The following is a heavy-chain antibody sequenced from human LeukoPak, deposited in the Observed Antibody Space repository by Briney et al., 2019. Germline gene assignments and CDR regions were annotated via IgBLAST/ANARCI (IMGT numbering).Heavy chain of an antibody. J-gene: IGHJ4*02. CDR2: ISYDGNVK. V-gene: IGHV3-30*04. CDR1: GFTFSSNA. D-gene: IGHD2/OR15-2a*01. Sequence: GGSLRLSCAASGFTFSSNAVHWVRQASGKGLEWMAFISYDGNVKYYAASVKGRFTLSRDNSKNTLYLQMNSLRAEDTAMYYCTRDLSTHHSIDYWGQGALVTVSS. CDR3: TRDLSTHHSIDY.